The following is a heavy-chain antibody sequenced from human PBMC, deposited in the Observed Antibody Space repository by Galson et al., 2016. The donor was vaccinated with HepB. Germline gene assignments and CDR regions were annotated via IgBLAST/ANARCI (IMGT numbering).Heavy chain of an antibody. D-gene: IGHD6-13*01. CDR2: IFPRDSDT. V-gene: IGHV5-51*01. J-gene: IGHJ4*02. CDR3: ARTVSIAAAGGADY. Sequence: QSGAEVKRPGESLTISCKGSGYTFTSSWIGWVRQMPGKGLEWVGVIFPRDSDTRYSPSFQGQVTLSVDKSITTAYLRWSSLKASDTAIYYCARTVSIAAAGGADYWSQGTLVTVSS. CDR1: GYTFTSSW.